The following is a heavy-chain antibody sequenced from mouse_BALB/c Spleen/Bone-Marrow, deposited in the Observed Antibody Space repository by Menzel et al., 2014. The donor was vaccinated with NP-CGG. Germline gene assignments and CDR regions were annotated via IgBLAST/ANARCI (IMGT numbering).Heavy chain of an antibody. D-gene: IGHD2-1*01. CDR3: ASDYGNYEVDY. V-gene: IGHV1-14*01. CDR1: GYTFTSYV. Sequence: VQLQQSGPELVKPGASVKMSCKASGYTFTSYVMHWVKQKPGQGLEWIGYINPYNDGTKYNEKFKGKATLTSDKSSSTAYMELSSLTSEDSAVYYCASDYGNYEVDYWGQGTSVTVSS. CDR2: INPYNDGT. J-gene: IGHJ4*01.